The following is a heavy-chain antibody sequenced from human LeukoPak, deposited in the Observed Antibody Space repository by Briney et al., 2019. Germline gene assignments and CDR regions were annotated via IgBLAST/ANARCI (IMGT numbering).Heavy chain of an antibody. CDR2: IRTYNGDT. V-gene: IGHV1-18*01. D-gene: IGHD3-10*01. J-gene: IGHJ5*02. CDR3: ARDRAQANWFDP. Sequence: ASVKVSCKASGYTFTSYGITWVRQAPGQGLEWMGWIRTYNGDTDYARKFQGRVTMTTDTSTSTAYMELRSLRSDDTAVYYCARDRAQANWFDPWGQGTLVTVSS. CDR1: GYTFTSYG.